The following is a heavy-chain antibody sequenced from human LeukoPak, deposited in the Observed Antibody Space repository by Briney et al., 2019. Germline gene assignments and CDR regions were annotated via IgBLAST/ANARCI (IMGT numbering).Heavy chain of an antibody. CDR1: GGTFSSYA. J-gene: IGHJ6*02. CDR2: IIPILGIA. V-gene: IGHV1-69*04. CDR3: ARDSGGNYYYYGMDV. Sequence: ASVKLSCKASGGTFSSYAISWVRQAPGQGLEWMGRIIPILGIANYAQKFQGRVTITADRSTSTAYMELSSLRSEDTAVYYCARDSGGNYYYYGMDVWGQGTTVTVSS. D-gene: IGHD6-19*01.